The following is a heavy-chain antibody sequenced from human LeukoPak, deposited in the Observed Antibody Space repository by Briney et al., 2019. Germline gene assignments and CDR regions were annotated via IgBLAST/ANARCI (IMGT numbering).Heavy chain of an antibody. CDR1: GYTFRGHY. D-gene: IGHD2-21*01. Sequence: VASVKVSCKASGYTFRGHYIHWVRQAPGQGLEWVGCISPYTGDTTSAQKFQGRVTMTSDPSITTAYMELSRLTSDDTAVYYCARDCSDCQGVFDVWGQGTMVTVSS. V-gene: IGHV1-2*02. CDR2: ISPYTGDT. CDR3: ARDCSDCQGVFDV. J-gene: IGHJ3*01.